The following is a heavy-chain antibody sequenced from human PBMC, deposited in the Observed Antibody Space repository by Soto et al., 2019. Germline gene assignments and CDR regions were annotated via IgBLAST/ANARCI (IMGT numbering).Heavy chain of an antibody. V-gene: IGHV3-33*01. CDR1: GFTFNRYG. CDR2: IWYDGNKK. D-gene: IGHD2-2*01. Sequence: QEQLVESGGGVVQTGRSLKLSCTASGFTFNRYGMNWVRQAPGKGLEWVAVIWYDGNKKYYADSVKGRFTISRDNSKNTLFLQMNSLRPEDTGVYYCTRWDGSSTSVRFDPWGQGTLVTVSS. CDR3: TRWDGSSTSVRFDP. J-gene: IGHJ5*02.